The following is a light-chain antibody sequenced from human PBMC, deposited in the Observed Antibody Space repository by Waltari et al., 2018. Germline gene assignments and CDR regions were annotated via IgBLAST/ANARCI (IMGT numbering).Light chain of an antibody. CDR1: QTVRSY. J-gene: IGKJ2*01. V-gene: IGKV3-11*01. CDR3: QQRSNWPYT. Sequence: EIVLTQSPATLSLSPGERATLSCRASQTVRSYLAWYQQRPGQTPRLLIFDASSRATGISAKFSGSGSGTDFTLTVSNLEPEDFAVYYCQQRSNWPYTFGHGTRVEIK. CDR2: DAS.